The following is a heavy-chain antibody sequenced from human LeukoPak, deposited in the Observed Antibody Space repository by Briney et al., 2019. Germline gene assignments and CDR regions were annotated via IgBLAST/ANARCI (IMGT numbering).Heavy chain of an antibody. V-gene: IGHV3-53*01. J-gene: IGHJ4*02. CDR1: GFTVSSNY. D-gene: IGHD1-26*01. CDR2: ISVDDQGST. CDR3: ASSLGSIVGADFDY. Sequence: PGGSLRLSCAASGFTVSSNYMSWVRQAPGKGLEWVSTISVDDQGSTYYTDSVKGRFTISRDNAKNSLYLQMNSLRAEDTAVYYCASSLGSIVGADFDYWGQGTLVTVSS.